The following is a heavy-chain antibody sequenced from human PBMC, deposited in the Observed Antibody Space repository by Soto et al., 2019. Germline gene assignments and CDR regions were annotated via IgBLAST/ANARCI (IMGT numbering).Heavy chain of an antibody. CDR3: GKVVVGATGHTDSDS. Sequence: SETLSLTCTVSGGSIYRSGYYWGWIRQPPGRGLEWIGNIDYNGVTYSNPSLKSRVTISRDTSKNQFSLKLTSVTAADTALYYCGKVVVGATGHTDSDSWGPGTLVTVSS. J-gene: IGHJ4*02. CDR1: GGSIYRSGYY. D-gene: IGHD2-15*01. CDR2: IDYNGVT. V-gene: IGHV4-39*01.